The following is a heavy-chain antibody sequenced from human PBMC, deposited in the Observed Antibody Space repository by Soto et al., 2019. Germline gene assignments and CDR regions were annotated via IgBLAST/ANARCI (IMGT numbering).Heavy chain of an antibody. CDR3: ARDCGSTSCYRKDAFDI. J-gene: IGHJ3*02. D-gene: IGHD2-2*01. CDR1: GYTFTSYY. Sequence: ASVKVSCKASGYTFTSYYLHWVRQAPGQGLEWMGMINPSGGSTSYTQRFQGRVTMTRETSTNTVYMELGSLTSEDTAVYYCARDCGSTSCYRKDAFDIWGQ. CDR2: INPSGGST. V-gene: IGHV1-46*03.